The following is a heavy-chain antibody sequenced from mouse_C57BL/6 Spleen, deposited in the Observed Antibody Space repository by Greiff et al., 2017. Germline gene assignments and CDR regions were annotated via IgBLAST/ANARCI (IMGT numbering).Heavy chain of an antibody. J-gene: IGHJ4*01. CDR3: TVRGGYYYAMDY. CDR2: IRLKSDNYAT. CDR1: GFTFSNYW. V-gene: IGHV6-3*01. Sequence: EVKLEESGGGLVQPGGSMKLSCVASGFTFSNYWMNWVRQSPEKGLEWVAQIRLKSDNYATHYAESVKGRFTISRDDSKSSVYLQMNNLRAEDTGMYYCTVRGGYYYAMDYWGQGTSVTVSS.